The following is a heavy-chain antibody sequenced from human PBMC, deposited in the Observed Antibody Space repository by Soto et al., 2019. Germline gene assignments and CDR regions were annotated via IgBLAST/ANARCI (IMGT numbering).Heavy chain of an antibody. J-gene: IGHJ6*02. CDR2: INPDGGGT. V-gene: IGHV1-46*01. CDR1: GYTFTSYY. CDR3: AVGGNYLSMDG. Sequence: QVQLVQSGAEVKKPGASVKVSCKASGYTFTSYYMHWVRLAPGQGLEWMGIINPDGGGTSYAQQFQGRVIMTRDTSTSTVYMEMSSLRSEDTAVYDCAVGGNYLSMDGWGQGTTVTVSS. D-gene: IGHD4-4*01.